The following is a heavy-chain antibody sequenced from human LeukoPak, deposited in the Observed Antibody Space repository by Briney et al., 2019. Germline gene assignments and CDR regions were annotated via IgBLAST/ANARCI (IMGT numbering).Heavy chain of an antibody. J-gene: IGHJ4*02. CDR2: IYYSGST. CDR1: GGSISSGDYY. CDR3: AGNLVATSSIDC. D-gene: IGHD5-12*01. V-gene: IGHV4-30-4*08. Sequence: SETLSLTCTVSGGSISSGDYYWRWLRQPPGTGLEWIGYIYYSGSTYYNPSLKSRVTISVDTSKNQFSLKLSSVTAADTAVYYCAGNLVATSSIDCWGQGTLVTVSS.